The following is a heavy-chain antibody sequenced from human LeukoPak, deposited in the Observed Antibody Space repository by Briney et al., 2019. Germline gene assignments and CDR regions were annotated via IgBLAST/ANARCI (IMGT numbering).Heavy chain of an antibody. CDR3: ARKAMVRGVIIWSLDY. CDR1: GFTFSSYE. V-gene: IGHV3-48*03. Sequence: GGSLGLSCAASGFTFSSYEMNWVRQAPGKGLEWVSYISSSGSTIYYADSVKGRFTISRDNAKNSLYLQMNSLRAEDTAVYYCARKAMVRGVIIWSLDYWGQGTLVTVSS. CDR2: ISSSGSTI. D-gene: IGHD3-10*01. J-gene: IGHJ4*02.